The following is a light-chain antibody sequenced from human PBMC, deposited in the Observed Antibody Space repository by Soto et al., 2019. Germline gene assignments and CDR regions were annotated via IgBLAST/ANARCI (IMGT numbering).Light chain of an antibody. CDR1: QGIRTE. CDR3: VQDYNYPRT. V-gene: IGKV1-6*02. Sequence: AIQMTQSPSSLSASVGDRVTITCRASQGIRTELGWYQQRPGEAPKLLIYAASTLQSGVPSRFSGSGSGTDFTLTISSLQPEDFATYYCVQDYNYPRTFGQGTKVEIK. J-gene: IGKJ1*01. CDR2: AAS.